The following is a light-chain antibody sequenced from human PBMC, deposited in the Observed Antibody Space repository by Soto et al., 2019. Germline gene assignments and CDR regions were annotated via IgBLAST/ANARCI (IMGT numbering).Light chain of an antibody. J-gene: IGKJ5*01. CDR1: QSVSSSY. CDR2: GAS. V-gene: IGKV3-20*01. CDR3: QQYTGPPTT. Sequence: EVLLTQSPGTLSLSPGERATLSCRASQSVSSSYLAWYQQKPGQAPRFLINGASSRATGIPDRFSGSGSGTDFTLTLSSLEPEDSAVYFCQQYTGPPTTFGQGTRLEIK.